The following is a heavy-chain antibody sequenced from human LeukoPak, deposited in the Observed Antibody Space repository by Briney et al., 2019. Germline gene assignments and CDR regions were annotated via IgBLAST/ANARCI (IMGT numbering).Heavy chain of an antibody. CDR3: ARMVYCSSTSCYPRDY. V-gene: IGHV3-74*01. J-gene: IGHJ4*02. CDR2: INSDGSST. CDR1: GFIFSSYA. Sequence: GGSLRLSCAASGFIFSSYAIHWVRQAPGKGLVWVSRINSDGSSTSYADSVKGRFTISRDNAKNTLYLQMNSLRAEDTAVYYCARMVYCSSTSCYPRDYWGQGTLVTVSS. D-gene: IGHD2-2*01.